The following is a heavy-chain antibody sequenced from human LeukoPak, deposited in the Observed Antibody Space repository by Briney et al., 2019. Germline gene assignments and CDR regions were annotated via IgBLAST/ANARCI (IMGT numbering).Heavy chain of an antibody. CDR3: AKGLDSSGPYPFDY. CDR1: GFTFDDYA. J-gene: IGHJ4*02. CDR2: ISWNSGSI. Sequence: KTGGSLRLSCAASGFTFDDYAMHWVRHAPGKGLEWVSGISWNSGSIGYADSVKGRFTISRDNAKNSLYLQMNRLRAEDTALYYCAKGLDSSGPYPFDYWGQGTLVTVSS. V-gene: IGHV3-9*01. D-gene: IGHD6-19*01.